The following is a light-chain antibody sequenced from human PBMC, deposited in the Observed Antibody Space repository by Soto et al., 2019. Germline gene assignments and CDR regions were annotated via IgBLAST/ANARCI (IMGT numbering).Light chain of an antibody. J-gene: IGKJ1*01. CDR1: QSVNSY. CDR3: QQYNSWLWT. Sequence: EIVLTQSPATLSLSPGERATLSCRASQSVNSYLAWYQQKPGQAPRLLIYDASNRATGVPARFSGSGSGTDFTLTISSLEPEDFAFYYCQQYNSWLWTFGQGTKVDIK. CDR2: DAS. V-gene: IGKV3-11*01.